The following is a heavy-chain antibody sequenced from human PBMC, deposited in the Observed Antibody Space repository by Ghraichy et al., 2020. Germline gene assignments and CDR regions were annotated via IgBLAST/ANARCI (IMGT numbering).Heavy chain of an antibody. Sequence: SQTLSLTCAVSGGSVSSGSYYWGCIRQPPGKGLEWIGYIYDSASTTSNPSLKNRVTISVATSKNQFSLKLRSMTAADTAVDYCARDRLKYGMDVWGQGTTVTVSS. CDR3: ARDRLKYGMDV. CDR2: IYDSAST. CDR1: GGSVSSGSYY. V-gene: IGHV4-61*01. J-gene: IGHJ6*02. D-gene: IGHD3-16*01.